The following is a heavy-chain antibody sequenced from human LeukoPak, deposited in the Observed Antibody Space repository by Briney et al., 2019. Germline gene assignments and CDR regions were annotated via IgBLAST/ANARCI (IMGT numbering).Heavy chain of an antibody. D-gene: IGHD4-17*01. CDR2: ITGSGDTR. Sequence: GGSLRLSCVASGITFGNYAVTWVRQAPGKGLEWVSSITGSGDTRRYADSVKGRFTISRDNSVDTLYLQMNSLSAEDTAIYYCGKDPNGDYVGAFDFWGRGTMVTVSS. V-gene: IGHV3-23*01. J-gene: IGHJ3*01. CDR1: GITFGNYA. CDR3: GKDPNGDYVGAFDF.